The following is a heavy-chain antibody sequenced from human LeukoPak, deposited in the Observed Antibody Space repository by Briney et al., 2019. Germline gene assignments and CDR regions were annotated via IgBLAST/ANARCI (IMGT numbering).Heavy chain of an antibody. J-gene: IGHJ4*02. D-gene: IGHD3-10*01. Sequence: ASVKVSCKVSGYTFTGYYLHWLRQAPGQGLEWMGRINPDSGGTNYAQKFQGRVTMTRDTSINTAYMDPSSLRSDDTAVYYCARGPSGSDYWGQGTLVTVSS. CDR2: INPDSGGT. CDR1: GYTFTGYY. CDR3: ARGPSGSDY. V-gene: IGHV1-2*06.